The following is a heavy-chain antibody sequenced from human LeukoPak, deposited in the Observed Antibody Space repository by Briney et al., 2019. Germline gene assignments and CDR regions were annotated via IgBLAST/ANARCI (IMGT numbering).Heavy chain of an antibody. CDR1: GFTFGDYA. V-gene: IGHV3-49*03. J-gene: IGHJ4*02. D-gene: IGHD3-3*01. Sequence: GGSLRLSCTASGFTFGDYAMSWFRQAPGKGLEWVGFIRSKAYGGTTEYAASGKGRFTISRDDSKSIAYLQMNSLKTEDTAVYCCTRGSGYDFWSGRNYFDYWGQGTLVTVSS. CDR2: IRSKAYGGTT. CDR3: TRGSGYDFWSGRNYFDY.